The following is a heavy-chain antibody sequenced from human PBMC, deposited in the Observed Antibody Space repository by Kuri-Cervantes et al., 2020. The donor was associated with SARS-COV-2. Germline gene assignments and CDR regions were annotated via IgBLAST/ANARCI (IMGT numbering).Heavy chain of an antibody. CDR3: AKDPTATTEYYYAMDV. CDR1: GFSFSSYA. CDR2: ISGSGTGA. Sequence: GESLKISCAASGFSFSSYAMSWVRQAPGKGLEWVSVISGSGTGAYYADSVKGRFTISRDKSKNTLYLQMNSLRAEDTAVYFCAKDPTATTEYYYAMDVWGQGTTVTVSS. J-gene: IGHJ6*02. D-gene: IGHD1-7*01. V-gene: IGHV3-23*01.